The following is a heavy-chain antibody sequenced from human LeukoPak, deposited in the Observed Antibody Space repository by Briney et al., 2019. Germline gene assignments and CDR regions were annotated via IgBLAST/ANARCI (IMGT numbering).Heavy chain of an antibody. CDR3: ARDRVSSKTYFGMGV. D-gene: IGHD6-13*01. Sequence: GGSLRLSCAASGFTFSTYTMNWVRQAPGKGLEWVSCISSSSSTIYYADSVKGRFTVSRDNAKNSLYLQMNSLRDNDTAVYYCARDRVSSKTYFGMGVWGQGTTVTVSS. CDR2: ISSSSSTI. CDR1: GFTFSTYT. J-gene: IGHJ6*02. V-gene: IGHV3-48*02.